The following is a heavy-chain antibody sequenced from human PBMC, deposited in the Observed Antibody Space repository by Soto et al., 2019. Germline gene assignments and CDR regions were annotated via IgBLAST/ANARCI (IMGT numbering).Heavy chain of an antibody. D-gene: IGHD3-10*01. Sequence: ASVKVSCKASGYTFTNYYIHWVRQAPGQGLEWMGIINPSGGSTSYAQKFQGRVTMTRDTSTGTAYMELSSLRSEDTAVYYCATDSITMVRGVTFTDAFDIWGQGTMVTVSS. CDR3: ATDSITMVRGVTFTDAFDI. CDR2: INPSGGST. V-gene: IGHV1-46*01. CDR1: GYTFTNYY. J-gene: IGHJ3*02.